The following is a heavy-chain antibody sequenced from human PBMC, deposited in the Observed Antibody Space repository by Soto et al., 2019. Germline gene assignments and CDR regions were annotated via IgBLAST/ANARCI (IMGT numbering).Heavy chain of an antibody. CDR1: GGTFSSYA. J-gene: IGHJ6*02. D-gene: IGHD2-2*01. CDR3: ARSQGSSTSLEIYYYYYYGMAV. V-gene: IGHV1-69*01. Sequence: QVQLVQSGAEVKKPGSSVKVSCKASGGTFSSYAISWVRQAPGQGLEWMGGIIPIPGTANYAQKFQGRVTITAEDSSFTDYKKLSSLRSADTSCYYCARSQGSSTSLEIYYYYYYGMAVWGQVTTVTVSS. CDR2: IIPIPGTA.